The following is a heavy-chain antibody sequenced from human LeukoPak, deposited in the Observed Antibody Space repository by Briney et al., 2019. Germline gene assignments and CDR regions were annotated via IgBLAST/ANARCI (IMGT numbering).Heavy chain of an antibody. CDR1: GGSFSGYY. Sequence: SETLSLTCAVYGGSFSGYYWSWIRQPPGKGLEWIGEINHSGSTNYNPSLKSRVTISVDMSKNQFSLKLSSVTAADTAVYYCARGTQLWPRFYYYGMDVWGQGTTVTVSS. V-gene: IGHV4-34*01. CDR3: ARGTQLWPRFYYYGMDV. J-gene: IGHJ6*02. D-gene: IGHD5-18*01. CDR2: INHSGST.